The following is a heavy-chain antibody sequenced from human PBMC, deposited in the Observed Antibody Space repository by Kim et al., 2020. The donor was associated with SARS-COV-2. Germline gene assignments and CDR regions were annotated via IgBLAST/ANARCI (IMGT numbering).Heavy chain of an antibody. CDR3: ARGRKLPQVRYSSSPYYYYGMDV. D-gene: IGHD6-6*01. Sequence: SETLSLTCAVYGGSFSGYYWSWIRQPPGKGLEWIGEINHSGSTNYNQSLKSRVTISVDTSKNQFSLKLSSVTAADTAVYYCARGRKLPQVRYSSSPYYYYGMDVWGQGTTVTVSS. CDR2: INHSGST. V-gene: IGHV4-34*01. J-gene: IGHJ6*02. CDR1: GGSFSGYY.